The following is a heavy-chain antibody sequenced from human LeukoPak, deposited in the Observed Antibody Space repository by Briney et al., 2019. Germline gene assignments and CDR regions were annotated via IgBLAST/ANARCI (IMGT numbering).Heavy chain of an antibody. V-gene: IGHV4-59*08. Sequence: KPSETLSLTCTVSGGSISSYFWSWIRQPPGKGLEWIGYIYSSGNTNYNPSLKSRVTISVDRSKNQFSLKLSSVTAADTAVYYCARLGLGTIFGVVIIAFDPWGQGTLVTVSS. D-gene: IGHD3-3*01. CDR3: ARLGLGTIFGVVIIAFDP. CDR2: IYSSGNT. CDR1: GGSISSYF. J-gene: IGHJ5*02.